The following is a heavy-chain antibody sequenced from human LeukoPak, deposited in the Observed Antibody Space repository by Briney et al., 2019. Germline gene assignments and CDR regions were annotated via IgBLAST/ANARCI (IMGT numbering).Heavy chain of an antibody. Sequence: GGPLRLSCVASGFTFSSYGMHWVRQAPGKGLEWVAVISYDESLTFYEDSVKGRFTISRDNSENTLYLQMKSLRAEDTAVYYCARGDGYNFFDYWGQGTLVTVSS. CDR2: ISYDESLT. CDR1: GFTFSSYG. D-gene: IGHD5-24*01. CDR3: ARGDGYNFFDY. J-gene: IGHJ4*02. V-gene: IGHV3-30*03.